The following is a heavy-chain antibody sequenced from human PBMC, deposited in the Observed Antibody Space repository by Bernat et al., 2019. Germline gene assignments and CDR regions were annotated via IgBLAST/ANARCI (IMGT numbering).Heavy chain of an antibody. Sequence: QVQLVESGGGVVQPGRSLRLSCAASGFTFSSYGMHWVRQAPGKGLEWVAVIWYDGSNKYYADSVKGRFTISRDNSKNTLYLQMNSLRIEDTAVYYCAGDRRSRVYDFWGQGTLVTVSS. CDR1: GFTFSSYG. CDR2: IWYDGSNK. V-gene: IGHV3-33*01. D-gene: IGHD6-13*01. J-gene: IGHJ4*02. CDR3: AGDRRSRVYDF.